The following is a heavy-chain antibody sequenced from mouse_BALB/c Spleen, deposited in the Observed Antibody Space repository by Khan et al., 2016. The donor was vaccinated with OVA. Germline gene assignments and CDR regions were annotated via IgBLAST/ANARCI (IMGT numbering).Heavy chain of an antibody. CDR1: GYTFTNYG. CDR2: IYTYTGEP. V-gene: IGHV9-3-1*01. CDR3: ARGSSRAMDY. D-gene: IGHD1-1*01. Sequence: QIQLVQSGPELKKPGETVKISCKASGYTFTNYGMNWVKQASGKGLKWMGWIYTYTGEPTYADDFKGRFAFSLESSASTAYLQINNLTNEDTATYFCARGSSRAMDYWGQGTSVTVSS. J-gene: IGHJ4*01.